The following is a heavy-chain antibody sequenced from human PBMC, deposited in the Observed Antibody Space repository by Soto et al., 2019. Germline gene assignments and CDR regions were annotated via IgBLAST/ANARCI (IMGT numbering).Heavy chain of an antibody. CDR1: VFTFSSYW. Sequence: WGALLVSCAASVFTFSSYWMSWVRQAPGKGMEWVAVIGNDGNSKYYADSVNGRFTISRDNSMNTVYLQMNSLRDEDTAIYYCAKEFREVDGTWYFDLWGRGTMVTVSS. CDR2: IGNDGNSK. V-gene: IGHV3-30*18. D-gene: IGHD6-19*01. CDR3: AKEFREVDGTWYFDL. J-gene: IGHJ2*01.